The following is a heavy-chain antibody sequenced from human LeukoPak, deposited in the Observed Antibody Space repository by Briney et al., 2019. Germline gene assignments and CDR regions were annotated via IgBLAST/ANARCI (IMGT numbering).Heavy chain of an antibody. CDR1: GFTFSGFW. D-gene: IGHD1-1*01. Sequence: GGSLRLSCAVSGFTFSGFWMSWSRQAPGKGLEWVASINSDGSEGYYADVVKGRFTISRDNAKNSLYLQINSLRAEDTAVYYCARVKNALHPRNGQYYFDYWGQGTLVTVSS. V-gene: IGHV3-7*03. CDR2: INSDGSEG. J-gene: IGHJ4*02. CDR3: ARVKNALHPRNGQYYFDY.